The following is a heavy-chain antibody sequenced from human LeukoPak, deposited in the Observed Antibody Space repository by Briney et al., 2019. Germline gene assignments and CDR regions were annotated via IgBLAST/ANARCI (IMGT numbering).Heavy chain of an antibody. CDR3: ARQLTFTAMVKVLQYYYYYGMDV. D-gene: IGHD5-18*01. V-gene: IGHV4-39*01. CDR2: IYYSGST. J-gene: IGHJ6*02. CDR1: GGSISSSSYY. Sequence: PSETLSLTCTVSGGSISSSSYYWGWIRQPPGKGLEWIGSIYYSGSTYYNPSLKSRVTISVDTSKNQFSLKLSSVTAADTAVYYCARQLTFTAMVKVLQYYYYYGMDVWGQGTTVTVSS.